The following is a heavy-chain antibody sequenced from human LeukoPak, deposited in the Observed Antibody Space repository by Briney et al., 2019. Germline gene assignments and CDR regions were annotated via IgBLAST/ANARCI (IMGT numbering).Heavy chain of an antibody. Sequence: PGGSLRLSCAASGFSVTNHYMSWVRRAPGKGLEWVSVIYSGGDTFHADSVKGRFILSRDISKNTLYLQMNSLRDDDTAVYYCTRDPDGWGQGTLVTVSS. CDR2: IYSGGDT. CDR3: TRDPDG. V-gene: IGHV3-66*01. J-gene: IGHJ4*02. CDR1: GFSVTNHY.